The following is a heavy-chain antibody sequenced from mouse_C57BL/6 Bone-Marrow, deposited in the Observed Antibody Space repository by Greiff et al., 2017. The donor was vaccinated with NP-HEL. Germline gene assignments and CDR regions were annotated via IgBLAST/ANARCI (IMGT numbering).Heavy chain of an antibody. J-gene: IGHJ3*01. V-gene: IGHV5-6*01. CDR2: ISSGGSYT. Sequence: EVQGVESGGDLVKPGGSLKLSCAASGFTFSSYGMSWVRRTPDKRLEWVATISSGGSYTYYPDSVKGRFTISRDNAKNTLYLQMSSLKSEDTAMYYCARQPSYWGQGTLVTVSA. CDR3: ARQPSY. CDR1: GFTFSSYG.